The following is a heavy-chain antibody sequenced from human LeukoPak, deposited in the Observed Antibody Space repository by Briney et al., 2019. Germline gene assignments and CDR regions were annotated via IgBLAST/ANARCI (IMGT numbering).Heavy chain of an antibody. CDR2: IYYSGST. D-gene: IGHD3-10*01. CDR3: ARGFKGLWFGELLDY. V-gene: IGHV4-30-4*01. J-gene: IGHJ4*02. Sequence: SQTLSLTCTVSGGSISSGDYYWSWIRQPPGKGLEWIGYIYYSGSTYYNPSLKSRVIISVDTSKNQFSLKLSSVTAADTAVYYCARGFKGLWFGELLDYWGQGTLVTVSS. CDR1: GGSISSGDYY.